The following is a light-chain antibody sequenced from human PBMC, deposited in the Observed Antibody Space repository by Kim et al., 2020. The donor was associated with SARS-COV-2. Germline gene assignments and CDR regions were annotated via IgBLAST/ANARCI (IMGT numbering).Light chain of an antibody. CDR2: WAS. CDR1: QSVFYSSNNKNY. J-gene: IGKJ1*01. V-gene: IGKV4-1*01. CDR3: QQYFATPRT. Sequence: DIVMTQSPDSLAVSLGERATINCKSSQSVFYSSNNKNYLTWYQQKPGQPPKLLIYWASTRQSGVPDRFSGIGSGTDLTLTISSLQAEDVAVYYCQQYFATPRTFGQGTKVDIK.